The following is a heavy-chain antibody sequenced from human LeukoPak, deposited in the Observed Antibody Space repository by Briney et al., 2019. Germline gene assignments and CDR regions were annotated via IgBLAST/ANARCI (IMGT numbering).Heavy chain of an antibody. V-gene: IGHV4-30-2*01. CDR1: GGSISSGGYS. CDR3: ARGDDSSGYYSTYFDY. CDR2: IYHSGST. Sequence: TLSLTCAVSGGSISSGGYSWSWIRQPPGKGLEWIGYIYHSGSTYYNPSLKSRVTISVDRSKNQFSLKLSSVTAADTAVYYCARGDDSSGYYSTYFDYWGQGTLVAVSS. D-gene: IGHD3-22*01. J-gene: IGHJ4*02.